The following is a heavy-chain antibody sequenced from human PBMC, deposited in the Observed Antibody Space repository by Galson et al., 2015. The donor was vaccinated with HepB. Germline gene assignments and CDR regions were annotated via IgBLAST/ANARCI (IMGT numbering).Heavy chain of an antibody. Sequence: SLRLSCAASGFSFSDYWMQWVRQDPGKGLVRVSRINRDGISTSYADSVKGRFTISRDNAKNMVYLQMNSLRVEDTAVYYCARPSFRGLDLWGQETVVTVSS. CDR2: INRDGIST. CDR3: ARPSFRGLDL. CDR1: GFSFSDYW. V-gene: IGHV3-74*01. D-gene: IGHD3-10*01. J-gene: IGHJ5*02.